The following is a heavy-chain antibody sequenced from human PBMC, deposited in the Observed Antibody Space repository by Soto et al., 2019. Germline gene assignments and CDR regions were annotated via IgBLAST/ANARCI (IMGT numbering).Heavy chain of an antibody. CDR1: GGTFGSYA. J-gene: IGHJ6*02. Sequence: QVQLVQSGAEVKKPGSSVKVSCKASGGTFGSYAISWVRQAPGQGLEWMGVIIPIPGTANYAQKFQRRVRIGADESTSTAYMELSSLRSEDTAVYYCARSQGSSTSLEIYYYYYYGMDVLGQGTTVTVSS. V-gene: IGHV1-69*01. D-gene: IGHD2-2*01. CDR3: ARSQGSSTSLEIYYYYYYGMDV. CDR2: IIPIPGTA.